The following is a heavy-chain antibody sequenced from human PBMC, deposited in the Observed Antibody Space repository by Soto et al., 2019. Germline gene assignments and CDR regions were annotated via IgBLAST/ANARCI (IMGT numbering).Heavy chain of an antibody. Sequence: GASVKVSCKASGYTFTGYYMHWVRQAPGQGLEWMGWINPNSGGTNYVQKFQGWVTMTRDTSISTAYKELSRLRSDDTAMYYCARGPPSFTVFGEMLYGMDVWGQGTTVTVSS. CDR1: GYTFTGYY. D-gene: IGHD3-3*01. CDR3: ARGPPSFTVFGEMLYGMDV. J-gene: IGHJ6*02. V-gene: IGHV1-2*04. CDR2: INPNSGGT.